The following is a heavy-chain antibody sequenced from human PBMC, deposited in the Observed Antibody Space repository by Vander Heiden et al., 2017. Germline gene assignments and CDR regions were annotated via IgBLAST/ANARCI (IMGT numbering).Heavy chain of an antibody. V-gene: IGHV3-33*01. Sequence: QVQLVASGGGVVPPVRPLRLSCAAPGFISISYGMHWVRQAPGKGLEWVAVIWYDGSNKYYADSVKGRFTISRDNSKNTLYLQMNSLRAEDAAVYYCARPHYDFWSAFSFGYWGQGTLVTVSS. CDR1: GFISISYG. D-gene: IGHD3-3*01. CDR3: ARPHYDFWSAFSFGY. CDR2: IWYDGSNK. J-gene: IGHJ4*01.